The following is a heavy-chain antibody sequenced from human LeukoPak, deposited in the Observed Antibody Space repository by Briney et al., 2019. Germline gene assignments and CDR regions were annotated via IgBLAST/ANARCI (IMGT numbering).Heavy chain of an antibody. CDR2: INPNSGGT. J-gene: IGHJ4*02. Sequence: ASVKVSCKASGYTFTGYYMHWVRQVPGQGLEWMGWINPNSGGTNYAQKFQGRVTMTRDTSISTAYMELSRLRSDDTAVYYCARESWNDDEPGSTYFDYWGQGTLVTVSS. CDR1: GYTFTGYY. CDR3: ARESWNDDEPGSTYFDY. D-gene: IGHD1-1*01. V-gene: IGHV1-2*02.